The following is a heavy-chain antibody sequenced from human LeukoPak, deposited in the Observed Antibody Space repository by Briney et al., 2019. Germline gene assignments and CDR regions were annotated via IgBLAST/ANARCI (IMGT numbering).Heavy chain of an antibody. D-gene: IGHD5-12*01. Sequence: GESLKISCKGSGYSFTSYWLSWVRQVPGKGLEWMGRIDPSDSYTNYSPSFQGHVTISADKSISTAYLQWSSLKASDTAMYYCAALYSGYDYEDYWGQGTLVTVSS. J-gene: IGHJ4*02. V-gene: IGHV5-10-1*01. CDR1: GYSFTSYW. CDR2: IDPSDSYT. CDR3: AALYSGYDYEDY.